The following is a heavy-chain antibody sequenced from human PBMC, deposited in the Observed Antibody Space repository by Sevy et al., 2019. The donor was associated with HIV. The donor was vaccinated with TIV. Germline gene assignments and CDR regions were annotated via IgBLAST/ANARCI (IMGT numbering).Heavy chain of an antibody. D-gene: IGHD6-19*01. J-gene: IGHJ4*02. V-gene: IGHV3-30-3*01. CDR3: ARDAGYSTDWYPSDY. CDR2: ISYDGSSH. Sequence: GGSLRLSCAASEFMFSTYAMHWVRQAPGKGLEWVAVISYDGSSHYYADSVKGRFTISRHNSKNTLFLQMNSLRLEDTAFYYCARDAGYSTDWYPSDYWGQGTLVTVSS. CDR1: EFMFSTYA.